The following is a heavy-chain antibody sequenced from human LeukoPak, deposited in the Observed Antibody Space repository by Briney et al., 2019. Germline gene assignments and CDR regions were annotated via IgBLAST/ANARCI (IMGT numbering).Heavy chain of an antibody. Sequence: SETLSLTCTVSGGSISSQYWSWIRQPPGKGLEGIRYIYYSGSTNYNPSLTRRVTISVDTSKNQFSLKLTSVTAADTAVYYCARGRQDYYYYMDVWGKGTTVTVSS. V-gene: IGHV4-59*11. J-gene: IGHJ6*03. CDR3: ARGRQDYYYYMDV. CDR1: GGSISSQY. CDR2: IYYSGST.